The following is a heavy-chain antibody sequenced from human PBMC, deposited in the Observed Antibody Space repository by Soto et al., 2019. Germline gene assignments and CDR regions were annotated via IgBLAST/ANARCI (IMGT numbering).Heavy chain of an antibody. CDR1: GFTFSSYA. CDR2: ISGSGGST. D-gene: IGHD3-3*01. J-gene: IGHJ4*02. V-gene: IGHV3-23*01. CDR3: AKDLVGGFLAWFRSDY. Sequence: GGSLRLSCAASGFTFSSYAMSWVRQAPGKGLEWVSAISGSGGSTYYADSVKGRFTVSRDNSKNTLYLQMNSLRAEDTAVYYCAKDLVGGFLAWFRSDYWGQGTLVTVSS.